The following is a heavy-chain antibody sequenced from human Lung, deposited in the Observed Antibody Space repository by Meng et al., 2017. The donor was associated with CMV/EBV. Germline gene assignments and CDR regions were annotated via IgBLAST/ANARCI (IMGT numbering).Heavy chain of an antibody. D-gene: IGHD2-15*01. V-gene: IGHV1-8*01. CDR3: ARTRIEVEPDGTKIKYYNYGMDV. Sequence: ASAKVSCKASGYTFTTYDINWVRQATGQGLEWMGWINHNSGNTGYAQKCQGRVAMTRVTSISTAYMEQSSLTSDDTAVYYCARTRIEVEPDGTKIKYYNYGMDVWGQGTTVTVSS. CDR2: INHNSGNT. CDR1: GYTFTTYD. J-gene: IGHJ6*02.